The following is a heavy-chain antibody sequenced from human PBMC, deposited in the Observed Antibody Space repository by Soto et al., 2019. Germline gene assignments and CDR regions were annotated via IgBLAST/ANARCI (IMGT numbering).Heavy chain of an antibody. CDR3: ATPYDSSGYYYAY. D-gene: IGHD3-22*01. Sequence: SETLSLTCTVSGGSISSYYWIWIRQPPGKGLEWIGYIYYSGSTNYNPSLKSRVTISVDTSKNQFSLKLSSVTAADTAVYYCATPYDSSGYYYAYWGQGTLVTVS. CDR1: GGSISSYY. CDR2: IYYSGST. V-gene: IGHV4-59*08. J-gene: IGHJ4*02.